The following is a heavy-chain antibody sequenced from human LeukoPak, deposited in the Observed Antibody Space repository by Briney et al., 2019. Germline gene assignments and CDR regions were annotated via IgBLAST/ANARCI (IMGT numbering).Heavy chain of an antibody. Sequence: SETLSLTCTVSGGSISSSSYYWGWIHQPPGKGLEWIGYIYYRGSTNYNPSLKSRVTISVDTSKNQFSLKLSSVTAADTAVYYYARVHLPSDAFDIWGQGTMVTVSS. V-gene: IGHV4-61*05. J-gene: IGHJ3*02. CDR3: ARVHLPSDAFDI. CDR1: GGSISSSSYY. CDR2: IYYRGST.